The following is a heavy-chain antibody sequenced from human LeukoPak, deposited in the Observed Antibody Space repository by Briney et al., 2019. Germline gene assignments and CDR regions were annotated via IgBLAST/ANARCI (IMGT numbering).Heavy chain of an antibody. D-gene: IGHD3-16*02. V-gene: IGHV4-4*07. Sequence: PSETLSLTCTVSGGSISTYYWTWIRQSAGKGLEWIGRIYTDGSTSYNTSLRSRVTISVDNSKNQFSLKLSSVTAADTAVYYCARPYRVGGSFPFDIWGQGTMVTVSS. CDR3: ARPYRVGGSFPFDI. CDR2: IYTDGST. CDR1: GGSISTYY. J-gene: IGHJ3*02.